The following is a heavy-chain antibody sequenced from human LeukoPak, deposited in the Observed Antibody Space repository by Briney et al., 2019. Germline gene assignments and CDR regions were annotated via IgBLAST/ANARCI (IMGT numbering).Heavy chain of an antibody. J-gene: IGHJ5*02. Sequence: SETLSLTCTVSGGSISSYYWSWIRQPPGKGLEWIGYIYNSGITNYNPSLKSRVTISVDTSKNQFSLKLSSVTAADTAVYYCARLRANWNYVNWFDPWGQGTLVTVSS. CDR1: GGSISSYY. CDR2: IYNSGIT. D-gene: IGHD1-7*01. V-gene: IGHV4-59*08. CDR3: ARLRANWNYVNWFDP.